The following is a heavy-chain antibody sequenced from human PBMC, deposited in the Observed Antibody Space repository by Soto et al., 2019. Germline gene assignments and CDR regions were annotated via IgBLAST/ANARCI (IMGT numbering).Heavy chain of an antibody. CDR2: ISWDGGST. CDR3: AKAGAFSSSWYTKDY. CDR1: GFTFDDYT. Sequence: EVQLVESGGVVVQPGGSLRLSCAASGFTFDDYTMHWVRQAPGKGLEWVFLISWDGGSTYYADSVKGRFTISRDNSKNSLYLQMNSLRTEDTALYYCAKAGAFSSSWYTKDYWGQGTLVTVSS. D-gene: IGHD6-13*01. V-gene: IGHV3-43*01. J-gene: IGHJ4*02.